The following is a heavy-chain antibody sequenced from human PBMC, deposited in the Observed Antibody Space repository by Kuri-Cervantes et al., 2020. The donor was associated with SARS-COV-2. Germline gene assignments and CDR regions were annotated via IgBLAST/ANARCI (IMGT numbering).Heavy chain of an antibody. CDR1: GGSISSSSYY. CDR2: IYFSGST. V-gene: IGHV4-39*01. Sequence: SETLSLTCTVSGGSISSSSYYWGWIRQPPGKGLEWIGSIYFSGSTNYNPSLKSRVTISVDTSKNQFSLKLSSVTAADTAVYYCARLSPIGMVRGVAFDPWGQGTLVTVSS. D-gene: IGHD3-10*01. CDR3: ARLSPIGMVRGVAFDP. J-gene: IGHJ5*02.